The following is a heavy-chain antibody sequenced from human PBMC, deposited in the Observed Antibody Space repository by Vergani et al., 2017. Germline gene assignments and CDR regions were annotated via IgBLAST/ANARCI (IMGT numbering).Heavy chain of an antibody. CDR1: GGSISSYY. CDR3: ARVPLTLTVTTFPRPQYXFDY. V-gene: IGHV4-30-4*01. CDR2: IYYSGST. Sequence: QVQLQESGPGLVKPSETLSLTCTVSGGSISSYYWSWIRQPPGKGLEWIGYIYYSGSTYYNPSLKSRVTISVDTSKNQFSLKLSSVTAADTAVYYCARVPLTLTVTTFPRPQYXFDYWGQGTLVTVSS. J-gene: IGHJ4*02. D-gene: IGHD4-17*01.